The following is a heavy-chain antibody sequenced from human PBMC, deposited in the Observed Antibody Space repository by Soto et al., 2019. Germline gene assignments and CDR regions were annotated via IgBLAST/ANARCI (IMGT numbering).Heavy chain of an antibody. J-gene: IGHJ4*02. CDR2: IYHSGST. Sequence: SETLSLTCAVSGGSISSSNWWSWVRQPPGKGLEWIGEIYHSGSTNYNPSLKSRVTISVDKSKNQFSLKLSSVTAADTAVYYCARDLVRDGYNYYSFDYWGQGTLVTVSS. CDR3: ARDLVRDGYNYYSFDY. CDR1: GGSISSSNW. V-gene: IGHV4-4*02. D-gene: IGHD5-12*01.